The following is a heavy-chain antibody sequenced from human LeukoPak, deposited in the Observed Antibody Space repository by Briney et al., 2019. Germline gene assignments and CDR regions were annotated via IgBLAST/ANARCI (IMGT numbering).Heavy chain of an antibody. D-gene: IGHD3-22*01. CDR2: INSDGSST. J-gene: IGHJ4*02. V-gene: IGHV3-74*01. CDR1: GFTFSSYW. Sequence: GGSLRLSCAASGFTFSSYWMHWVRQAPGKGLVWVSRINSDGSSTSYADSVKGRFTISRDNSKNTLYLQMNSLRAEDTAVYYCAKDTLAYYYANCGYYNFDCWGQGTLVTVSS. CDR3: AKDTLAYYYANCGYYNFDC.